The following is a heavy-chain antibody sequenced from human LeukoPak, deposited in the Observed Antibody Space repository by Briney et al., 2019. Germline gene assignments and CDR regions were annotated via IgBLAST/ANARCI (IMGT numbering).Heavy chain of an antibody. V-gene: IGHV1-69*05. J-gene: IGHJ3*02. Sequence: LVKVSCKASGGTFSSYAISWVRQAPGQGLEWMGGIIPIFGTANYAQKFQGRVTITMDESTSTAYMELSSLRSEDTAVYYCARRRAAPDFDAFDIWGQGTMVTVSS. CDR2: IIPIFGTA. D-gene: IGHD6-13*01. CDR3: ARRRAAPDFDAFDI. CDR1: GGTFSSYA.